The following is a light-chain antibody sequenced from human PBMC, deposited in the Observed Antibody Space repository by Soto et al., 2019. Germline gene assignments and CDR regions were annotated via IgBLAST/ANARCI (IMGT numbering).Light chain of an antibody. CDR2: DAS. Sequence: DIQMTQSPYTLSASVGDSVTITCRASQHINTWLAWYQQKSGKAPKLLMYDASSLESGVPSRFSGSSSGTEFTLTISSVQPGDFATYYCQQYHSYPYTFGQGTKLEIK. CDR3: QQYHSYPYT. J-gene: IGKJ2*01. CDR1: QHINTW. V-gene: IGKV1-5*01.